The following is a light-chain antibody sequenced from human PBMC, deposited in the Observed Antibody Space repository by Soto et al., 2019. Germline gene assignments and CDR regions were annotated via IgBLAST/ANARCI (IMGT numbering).Light chain of an antibody. Sequence: EIVMTQSPATLSVSPGERATVSCRASQRVSSNLAWYQQKPGQAPRLLIYGASPRATGIPARFSGSGSGTEFTLTISSLQSEDFAVYYCQQYNNWSFTFGQGTRPEIK. CDR1: QRVSSN. CDR3: QQYNNWSFT. V-gene: IGKV3-15*01. J-gene: IGKJ5*01. CDR2: GAS.